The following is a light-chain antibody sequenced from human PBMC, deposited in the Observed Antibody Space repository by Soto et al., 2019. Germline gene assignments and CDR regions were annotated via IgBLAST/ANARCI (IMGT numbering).Light chain of an antibody. CDR1: ISDVGGYNY. V-gene: IGLV2-14*01. Sequence: QSALTQPASVSASPGQSITISCTGTISDVGGYNYVSWYQQHPGKAPKLMIYEVRYRPSGVSYRFSGSKSGNTASLTISGLQADDEADYYCASYTSSGTMVFGGGTKLTVL. J-gene: IGLJ3*02. CDR2: EVR. CDR3: ASYTSSGTMV.